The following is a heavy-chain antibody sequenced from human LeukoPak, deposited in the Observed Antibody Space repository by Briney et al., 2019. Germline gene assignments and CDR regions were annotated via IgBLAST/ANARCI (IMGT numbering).Heavy chain of an antibody. CDR2: IIPIFGTA. Sequence: GASVKVSCKDSGGTFNSYAISWGRQAPGQGVEWMGGIIPIFGTANYAQKFQGRVTIPTDESTTTAYMELSSLISEHTAVYYCTTSSPRAAAGTPRAYWGQGTLVTVSS. V-gene: IGHV1-69*05. CDR3: TTSSPRAAAGTPRAY. J-gene: IGHJ4*02. D-gene: IGHD6-13*01. CDR1: GGTFNSYA.